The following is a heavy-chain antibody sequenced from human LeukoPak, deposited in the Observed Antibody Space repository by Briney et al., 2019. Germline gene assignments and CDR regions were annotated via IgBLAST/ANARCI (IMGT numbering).Heavy chain of an antibody. CDR2: INSDGSST. D-gene: IGHD3-10*01. CDR1: GFTFRSYE. CDR3: ARDSAGMSLVDY. Sequence: GGSLRLSCEDSGFTFRSYEMNWVRQAPGKGLVWVSRINSDGSSTSYADSVKGRFTISRDNAKNTLYLQMNSLRAEDTAVYYCARDSAGMSLVDYWGQGTLVTVSS. J-gene: IGHJ4*02. V-gene: IGHV3-74*01.